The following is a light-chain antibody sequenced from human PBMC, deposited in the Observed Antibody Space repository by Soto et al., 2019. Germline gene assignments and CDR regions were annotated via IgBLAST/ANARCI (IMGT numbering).Light chain of an antibody. CDR1: RRAVGGYNY. V-gene: IGLV2-14*01. CDR3: SSYTSSSIYV. J-gene: IGLJ1*01. Sequence: QSGLTPPSPGAWAPGKSITISCTRNRRAVGGYNYVSWYQQHPGKAPKLMIYDVSNRPSGVSNRFSGSKSGNTASLTISGLQAEDEADYYCSSYTSSSIYVFGTGTKVTVL. CDR2: DVS.